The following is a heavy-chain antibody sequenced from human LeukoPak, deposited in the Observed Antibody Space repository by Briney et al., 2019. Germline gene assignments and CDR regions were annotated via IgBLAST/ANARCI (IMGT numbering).Heavy chain of an antibody. V-gene: IGHV3-53*01. Sequence: GGSLRLSCAASGFTVSSNYMSWVRQAPGKGLEWVSVIYSGGSTYYADSVKGRFTISRDNSKNTLYLQMNSLRAEDTAVYYCARQNSGYDYLGLGAFDYWGQGTLVTVSS. CDR1: GFTVSSNY. CDR3: ARQNSGYDYLGLGAFDY. D-gene: IGHD5-12*01. CDR2: IYSGGST. J-gene: IGHJ4*02.